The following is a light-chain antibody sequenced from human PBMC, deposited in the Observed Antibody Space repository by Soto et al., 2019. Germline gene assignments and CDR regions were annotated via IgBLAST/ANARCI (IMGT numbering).Light chain of an antibody. Sequence: EIVMTQSPATLSVSPGERATLSCRASQSVSSNLAWYQQKPGQAPRLLMYDASTRATGIPARFSGSGSGTEFTLTISSLQSEDFAVYYCQQYNNWPPMYTFGQGT. CDR3: QQYNNWPPMYT. CDR2: DAS. CDR1: QSVSSN. V-gene: IGKV3-15*01. J-gene: IGKJ2*01.